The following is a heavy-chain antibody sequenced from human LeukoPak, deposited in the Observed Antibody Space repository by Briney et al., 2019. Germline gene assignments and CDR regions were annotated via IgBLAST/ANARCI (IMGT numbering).Heavy chain of an antibody. D-gene: IGHD5-24*01. CDR2: ISSNGGST. CDR3: ARGLQHGNYYMDV. V-gene: IGHV3-64*01. Sequence: PGGSLRLSCAPSGFTFSSYAMHWVRQAPGKGLEYVSAISSNGGSTYYANSVKGRFTISRDNSKNTLYLQMGSLRAEDMAVYYCARGLQHGNYYMDVWGKGTTVTISS. J-gene: IGHJ6*03. CDR1: GFTFSSYA.